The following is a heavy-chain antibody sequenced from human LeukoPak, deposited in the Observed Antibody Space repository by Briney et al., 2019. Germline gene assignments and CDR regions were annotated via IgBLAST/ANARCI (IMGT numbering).Heavy chain of an antibody. J-gene: IGHJ6*02. D-gene: IGHD6-25*01. CDR3: AKDGDPRYSSGAYYYYGMDV. V-gene: IGHV3-9*01. CDR1: GFTFDDYA. CDR2: ISWNSGSI. Sequence: PGRSLRLSCAASGFTFDDYAMHWVRQAPGKGLEWVSGISWNSGSIGYADSVKGRFTISRDNAKNSLYLQMNSLRAEDTALYYCAKDGDPRYSSGAYYYYGMDVWGQGTTVTVSS.